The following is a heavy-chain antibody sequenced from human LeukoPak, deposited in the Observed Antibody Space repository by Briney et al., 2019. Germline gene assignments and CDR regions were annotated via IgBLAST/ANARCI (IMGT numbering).Heavy chain of an antibody. J-gene: IGHJ4*02. CDR3: ASGYDILTGYLY. CDR1: GFTFSSHW. Sequence: GGSLRLSCAASGFTFSSHWMSWVRQAPGKGLEWVANIKQDGSEKYYVDSVKGRFTISRDNAKNSLYLQMNSLRAEDTAVYYCASGYDILTGYLYWGQGTLVTVSS. CDR2: IKQDGSEK. D-gene: IGHD3-9*01. V-gene: IGHV3-7*01.